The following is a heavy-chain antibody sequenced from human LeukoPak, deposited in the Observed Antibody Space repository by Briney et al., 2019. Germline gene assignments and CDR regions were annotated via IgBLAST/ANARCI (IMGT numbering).Heavy chain of an antibody. D-gene: IGHD3-3*01. CDR2: ISGSGANT. CDR1: GYTFRSYA. Sequence: PGGSLRLSCAASGYTFRSYAMSWVRQAPGKGLEWVSAISGSGANTYYADSVKGRFTISRDNSKNKLYLQMNSLRAEDTAVYYCAKHLLLEWLLSSLLGMFDYWGQGTLVTVSS. CDR3: AKHLLLEWLLSSLLGMFDY. V-gene: IGHV3-23*01. J-gene: IGHJ4*02.